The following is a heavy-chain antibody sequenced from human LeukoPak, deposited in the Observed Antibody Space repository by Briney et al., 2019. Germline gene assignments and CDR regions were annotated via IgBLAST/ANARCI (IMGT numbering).Heavy chain of an antibody. D-gene: IGHD2-8*01. CDR3: ARGGLTPSVLMVYAIENWFDP. J-gene: IGHJ5*02. Sequence: SVKVSCKASGGTFSSYAISWVRQAPGQGLEWMGRIIPIFGTANYAQKFQGRVTITTDESTSTAYMELSSLRSEDTAVYYCARGGLTPSVLMVYAIENWFDPWGQGTLVTVSS. CDR2: IIPIFGTA. V-gene: IGHV1-69*05. CDR1: GGTFSSYA.